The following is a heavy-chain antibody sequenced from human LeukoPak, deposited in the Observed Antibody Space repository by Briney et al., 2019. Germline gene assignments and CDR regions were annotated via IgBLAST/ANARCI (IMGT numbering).Heavy chain of an antibody. V-gene: IGHV4-59*12. CDR1: GGSISSNY. D-gene: IGHD2-2*01. J-gene: IGHJ5*02. CDR3: ARVVVPAAMAFNWFDP. Sequence: SETLSLTCTVSGGSISSNYWSWIRQPPGEGLEWIGYIYYSGSTIYNPSLKSRVTISVDTSKNQFSLKLSSVTAADTAVYYCARVVVPAAMAFNWFDPWGQGTLVTVSS. CDR2: IYYSGST.